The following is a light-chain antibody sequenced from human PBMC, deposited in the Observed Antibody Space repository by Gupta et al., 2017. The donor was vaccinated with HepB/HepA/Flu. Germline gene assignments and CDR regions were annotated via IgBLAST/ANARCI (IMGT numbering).Light chain of an antibody. Sequence: HSALTQPASVSGPPGQSTPISCTGTSSDVGSYNLVSWYQQHPGKAPKLMIYEVSERPSGVSNRFFGSKSGNTASLTISGLQAEDEADYYCCSYVGSRTVLFGGGTKVTVL. CDR1: SSDVGSYNL. CDR2: EVS. J-gene: IGLJ2*01. CDR3: CSYVGSRTVL. V-gene: IGLV2-23*02.